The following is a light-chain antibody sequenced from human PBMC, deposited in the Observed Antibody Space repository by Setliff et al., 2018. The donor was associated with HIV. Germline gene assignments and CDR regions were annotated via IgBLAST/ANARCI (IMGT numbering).Light chain of an antibody. CDR3: QQYGISPLT. Sequence: EVVLTQSPGTLSLSPGERATLSCRASQSVGGNYLAWYQQKPGQAPRLLISDVSSRATDIPDRFSGSGSGTDFTLTITRLEPGDFAVYYCQQYGISPLTFGGGTKVDIK. CDR1: QSVGGNY. J-gene: IGKJ4*01. CDR2: DVS. V-gene: IGKV3-20*01.